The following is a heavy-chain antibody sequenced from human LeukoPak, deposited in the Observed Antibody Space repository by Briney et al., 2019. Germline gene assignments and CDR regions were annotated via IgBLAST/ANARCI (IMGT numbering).Heavy chain of an antibody. CDR3: ARWQLRQWLPPRDY. V-gene: IGHV1-2*02. J-gene: IGHJ4*02. CDR1: GYTFTGYY. Sequence: ASVKVSCKASGYTFTGYYMHWVRQAPGQGLEWMGWINPNSGGTNYAQKFQGRVTMTRDTSISTAYMELSRLRSDDTAVYYCARWQLRQWLPPRDYWGQGTLVTVSS. D-gene: IGHD6-19*01. CDR2: INPNSGGT.